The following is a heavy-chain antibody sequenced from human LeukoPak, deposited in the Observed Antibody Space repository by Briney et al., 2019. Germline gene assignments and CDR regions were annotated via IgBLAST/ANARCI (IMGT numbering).Heavy chain of an antibody. D-gene: IGHD4-17*01. CDR2: IYYSGST. CDR3: ASLAVPYRFDY. J-gene: IGHJ4*02. Sequence: PSETLSLTCTVSGGSISSGDYYWSWIRQPPGKGLEWIGYIYYSGSTYYNPSLKSRVTISVDTSKSQFSLKLSSVTAADTAVYYCASLAVPYRFDYWGQGTLVTVSS. V-gene: IGHV4-30-4*02. CDR1: GGSISSGDYY.